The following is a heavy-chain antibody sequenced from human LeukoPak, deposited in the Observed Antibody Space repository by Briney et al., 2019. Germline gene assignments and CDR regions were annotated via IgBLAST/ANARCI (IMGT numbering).Heavy chain of an antibody. D-gene: IGHD3-22*01. CDR2: ISSSGSTI. CDR3: AREGGDSSGYPDY. Sequence: GGSLRLSCAASGFTSCSYEMNWVRQAPGKGPEWVSYISSSGSTIYYADSVKGRFTIYRDNAKNSLYLQMNSLRAEDTAVYYCAREGGDSSGYPDYWGQGTLVTVSS. V-gene: IGHV3-48*03. CDR1: GFTSCSYE. J-gene: IGHJ4*02.